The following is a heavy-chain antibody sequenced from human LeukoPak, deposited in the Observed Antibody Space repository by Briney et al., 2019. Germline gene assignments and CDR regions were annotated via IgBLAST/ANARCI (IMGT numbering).Heavy chain of an antibody. Sequence: PSGTLSLTCAVSGGSISSSNWWSWVRPPPGKGLEWIGEIYHSGSTNYNPSLKSRVTISVDKSKNQFSLKLSSVTAADTAVYYCASYSSGSGDAFDIWGQGTMVTVSS. CDR3: ASYSSGSGDAFDI. V-gene: IGHV4-4*02. CDR2: IYHSGST. D-gene: IGHD6-19*01. CDR1: GGSISSSNW. J-gene: IGHJ3*02.